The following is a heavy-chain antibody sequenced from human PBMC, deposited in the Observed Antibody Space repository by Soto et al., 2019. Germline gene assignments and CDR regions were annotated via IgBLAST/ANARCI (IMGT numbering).Heavy chain of an antibody. Sequence: GGSLRLSCAASGFTFSRYAIHWVRQAPGKGLEWVAVISRDGTNKYYVDSVKGRFTISRDDSRNTLYLQMNSLRHEDAAVYYCARSRSGAVADSFDFWGQGTLVTVSS. J-gene: IGHJ4*02. CDR1: GFTFSRYA. CDR3: ARSRSGAVADSFDF. D-gene: IGHD3-10*01. CDR2: ISRDGTNK. V-gene: IGHV3-30*04.